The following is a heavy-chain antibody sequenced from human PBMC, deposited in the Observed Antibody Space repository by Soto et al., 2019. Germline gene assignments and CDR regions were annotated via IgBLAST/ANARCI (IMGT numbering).Heavy chain of an antibody. V-gene: IGHV4-59*01. Sequence: SETLSLTCTVSGGSISSYYWSWIRQPPGKGLEWIGYIYYSGSTNYNPSLKSRVTISVDTSKNQFSLKLSSVTAADTAVYYCARERADFWSGYFDYWGQGTLVTVSS. CDR2: IYYSGST. CDR3: ARERADFWSGYFDY. CDR1: GGSISSYY. J-gene: IGHJ4*02. D-gene: IGHD3-3*01.